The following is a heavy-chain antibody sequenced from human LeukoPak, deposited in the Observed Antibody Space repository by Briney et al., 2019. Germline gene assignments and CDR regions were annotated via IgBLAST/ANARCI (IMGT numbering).Heavy chain of an antibody. CDR2: IRDNSGGS. Sequence: GASVKVSCKASGYTFIGNYIHWVRQAPGQGLEWMGWIRDNSGGSNYAQKFRGRVTMTRDTSITTVYMELTSLTSDDTAVYYCARRVGWGQQAVKDYWGQGTLVTVSS. V-gene: IGHV1-2*02. CDR3: ARRVGWGQQAVKDY. CDR1: GYTFIGNY. J-gene: IGHJ4*02. D-gene: IGHD1-26*01.